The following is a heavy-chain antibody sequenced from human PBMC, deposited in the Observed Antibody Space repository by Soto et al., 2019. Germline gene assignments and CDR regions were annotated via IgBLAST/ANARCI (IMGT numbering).Heavy chain of an antibody. CDR2: ISGSGGST. J-gene: IGHJ4*02. CDR3: ARQVGATAAFDS. V-gene: IGHV3-21*01. CDR1: GFTFSSYS. Sequence: PGGSLRLSCAASGFTFSSYSMNWVRQAPGKGLEWVSAISGSGGSTYYADSVKGRFTISRDNAKNSLFLQMNSLRAEDTAVYYCARQVGATAAFDSWGQGTLVTVSS. D-gene: IGHD1-26*01.